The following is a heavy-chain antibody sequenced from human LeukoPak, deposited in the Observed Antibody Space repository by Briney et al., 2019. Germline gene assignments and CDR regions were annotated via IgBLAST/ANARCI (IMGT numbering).Heavy chain of an antibody. J-gene: IGHJ4*02. D-gene: IGHD5-18*01. CDR1: GFSFRNYW. CDR2: IKQDESEK. V-gene: IGHV3-7*01. Sequence: GESLRLSCTTSGFSFRNYWMGWVRQAPGKGLEWVANIKQDESEKYYVGSVKGRFSISRDNSKNTLYLQMNSLRAEDTAVYYCARDNFPIPWIQLSEPLPLGYWGQGTLVTVSS. CDR3: ARDNFPIPWIQLSEPLPLGY.